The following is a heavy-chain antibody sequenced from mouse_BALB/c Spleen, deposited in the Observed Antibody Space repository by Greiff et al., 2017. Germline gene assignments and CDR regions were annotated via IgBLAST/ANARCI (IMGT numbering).Heavy chain of an antibody. Sequence: EVKLMESGGGLVKPGGSLKLSCAASGFTFSSYTMSWVRQTPEKRLEWVATISSGGSYTYYPDSVKGRFTISRDNAKNTLYLQMSSLKSEDTAMYYCTRDSVRGAMDYWGQGTSVTVSS. V-gene: IGHV5-6-4*01. D-gene: IGHD2-14*01. J-gene: IGHJ4*01. CDR1: GFTFSSYT. CDR3: TRDSVRGAMDY. CDR2: ISSGGSYT.